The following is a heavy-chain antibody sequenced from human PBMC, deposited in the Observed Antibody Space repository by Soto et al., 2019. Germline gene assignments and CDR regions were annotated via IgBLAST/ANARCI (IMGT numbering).Heavy chain of an antibody. D-gene: IGHD1-26*01. Sequence: PSETLSLTCTVSGGVIGSSYWTWIRQPPGKGLEWIGNVDSTGTSYAPSLKSRVTISLDTSKNQFSLEMTSVTAADTAVYFCATFQTMSLGRVGVFNIWGLASLVTFSS. J-gene: IGHJ3*02. V-gene: IGHV4-4*08. CDR1: GGVIGSSY. CDR3: ATFQTMSLGRVGVFNI. CDR2: VDSTGT.